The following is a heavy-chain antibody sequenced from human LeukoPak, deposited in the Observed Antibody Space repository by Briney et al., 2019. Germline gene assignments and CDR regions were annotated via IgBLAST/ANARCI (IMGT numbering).Heavy chain of an antibody. Sequence: PSETLSLTCTVSGGSISSYYWSWIRQPPGKGLEWIGYIYYSGSTNYNPSLKSRVTISVDTSKNQFSLKLSSVTAADTAVYYCARGLSTYCSGGSCYSDRSYYYYMDVWGKGTTVTVSS. CDR1: GGSISSYY. V-gene: IGHV4-59*12. CDR2: IYYSGST. D-gene: IGHD2-15*01. J-gene: IGHJ6*03. CDR3: ARGLSTYCSGGSCYSDRSYYYYMDV.